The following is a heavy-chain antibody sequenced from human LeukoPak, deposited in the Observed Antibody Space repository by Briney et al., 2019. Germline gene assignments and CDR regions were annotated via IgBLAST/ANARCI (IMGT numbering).Heavy chain of an antibody. CDR2: ISSSSSYI. CDR1: GFTFSSYS. Sequence: GGSLRLSCAASGFTFSSYSMSWVRQAPGKGLEWVSSISSSSSYIYYADSVKGRFTISRDNAKNSLYLQMNSLRAEDTAVYYCARVAYYYDSSGYGYYYYYYMDVWGKGTTVTVSS. CDR3: ARVAYYYDSSGYGYYYYYYMDV. J-gene: IGHJ6*03. V-gene: IGHV3-21*01. D-gene: IGHD3-22*01.